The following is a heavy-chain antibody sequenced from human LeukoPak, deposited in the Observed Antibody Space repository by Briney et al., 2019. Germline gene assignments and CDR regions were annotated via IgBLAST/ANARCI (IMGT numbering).Heavy chain of an antibody. CDR3: AREFGGYDSPNWFDP. J-gene: IGHJ5*02. CDR2: IIPIFGTA. Sequence: SVKVSCKASGGTFSSYAISWVRQAPGQGLEWMGGIIPIFGTANYAQKFQGRVTITADKSTSTAYMELSSLRSEDTAVYYCAREFGGYDSPNWFDPWGQGTLVTVSS. D-gene: IGHD5-12*01. CDR1: GGTFSSYA. V-gene: IGHV1-69*06.